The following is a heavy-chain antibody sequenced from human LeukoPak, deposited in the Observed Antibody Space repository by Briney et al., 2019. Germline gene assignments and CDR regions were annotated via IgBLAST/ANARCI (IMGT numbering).Heavy chain of an antibody. J-gene: IGHJ6*03. CDR1: GESFRGYY. CDR2: IYSGST. V-gene: IGHV4-34*01. Sequence: PSETLSLTCAVYGESFRGYYWAWIRQPPGKGLEWIGEIYSGSTTYNPSLKSRVAISLDTSKNHLSLKLSSVTAADTAVYYCARGHLDGYSVLHYYYYLDVWDKGTTVTVSS. CDR3: ARGHLDGYSVLHYYYYLDV. D-gene: IGHD5-24*01.